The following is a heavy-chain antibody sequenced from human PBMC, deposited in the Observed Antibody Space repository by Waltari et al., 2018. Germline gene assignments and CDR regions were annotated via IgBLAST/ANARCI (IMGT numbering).Heavy chain of an antibody. CDR3: ARDNNRQAFYV. Sequence: QVQLQESGPGLVKPSGTLSLTCTVSGGSISNSYWYWIRQPAGKGLEWIGRIYAGEDTNYNPSLKSRVTMSLDTSKSQFSLKLNSVTAADTAVYYCARDNNRQAFYVWGQGIMVTVSS. J-gene: IGHJ3*01. CDR1: GGSISNSY. CDR2: IYAGEDT. V-gene: IGHV4-4*07.